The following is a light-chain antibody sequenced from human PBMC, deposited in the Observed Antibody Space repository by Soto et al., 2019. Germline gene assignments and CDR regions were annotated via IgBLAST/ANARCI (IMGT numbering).Light chain of an antibody. CDR1: SSDIGGYYY. V-gene: IGLV2-14*01. J-gene: IGLJ1*01. CDR3: TSYSSSDIFYV. Sequence: QSALTQPASVSGSPGQSITISCTGTSSDIGGYYYVSWYQHHPGKAPKLLMYQVTNRPSPVSNRFSGSKSGNTASLTISGLQAEDEADYYCTSYSSSDIFYVFGTGTKVTVL. CDR2: QVT.